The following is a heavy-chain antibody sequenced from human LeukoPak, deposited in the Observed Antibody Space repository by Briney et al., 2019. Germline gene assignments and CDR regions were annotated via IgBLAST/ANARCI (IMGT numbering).Heavy chain of an antibody. V-gene: IGHV4-34*01. CDR3: ARSPEAAGVRFDY. Sequence: PGGSLRLSCAASGVTLSPYGMHWVRQAPGKGLEWIGEINHSGSTNYNPSLKSRVTISVDTSKNQFSLKLSSVTAADTAVYYCARSPEAAGVRFDYWGQGTLVTVSS. CDR2: INHSGST. CDR1: GVTLSPYG. J-gene: IGHJ4*02. D-gene: IGHD6-13*01.